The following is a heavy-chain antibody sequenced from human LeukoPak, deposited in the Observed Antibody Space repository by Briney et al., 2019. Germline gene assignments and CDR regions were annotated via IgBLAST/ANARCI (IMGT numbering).Heavy chain of an antibody. CDR1: GFTFSSYA. CDR3: ARGHCIGTTCYSSLYDH. V-gene: IGHV3-7*01. Sequence: GGSLRLSCAASGFTFSSYAMSWVRQAPGKGLEWVANIEHDGSERYYADSVQGRFIISRDNAKNSLYLQMNSLRVEDTAVYYCARGHCIGTTCYSSLYDHWGLGTLDTVSS. CDR2: IEHDGSER. J-gene: IGHJ4*02. D-gene: IGHD2/OR15-2a*01.